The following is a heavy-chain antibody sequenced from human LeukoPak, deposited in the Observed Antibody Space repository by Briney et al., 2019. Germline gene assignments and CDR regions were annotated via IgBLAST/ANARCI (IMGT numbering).Heavy chain of an antibody. V-gene: IGHV3-30*04. J-gene: IGHJ6*02. Sequence: YLSLPLAASGLTFSNYAMHWVRQARGKGMEGVAVISYDGSNQYHPHSVKGRFTITRDNYENTLYLQMLSLRAEDTPVFYCARPLRGKGAAVLLRHLLDVWVQGTAVTVS. CDR2: ISYDGSNQ. CDR1: GLTFSNYA. D-gene: IGHD6-13*01. CDR3: ARPLRGKGAAVLLRHLLDV.